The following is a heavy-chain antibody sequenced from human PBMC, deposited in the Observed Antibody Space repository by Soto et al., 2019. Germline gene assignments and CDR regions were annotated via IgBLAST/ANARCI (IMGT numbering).Heavy chain of an antibody. D-gene: IGHD3-10*01. J-gene: IGHJ6*02. V-gene: IGHV4-59*08. CDR1: GDFNNIYY. CDR2: IYFSGST. CDR3: ARASQVLTDL. Sequence: AETLSLTCTVCGDFNNIYYWSWIRQPPGKGLEWIGFIYFSGSTNYNPSLKSRVTISVDTSMNQFSLKLSSVTAADTAVYYCARASQVLTDLWGQGTPVTVPS.